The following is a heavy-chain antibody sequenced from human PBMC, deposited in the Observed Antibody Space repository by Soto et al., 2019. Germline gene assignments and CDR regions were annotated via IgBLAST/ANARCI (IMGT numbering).Heavy chain of an antibody. CDR1: GFTFSGSA. CDR3: ATVLLRYSYDAFDM. Sequence: PGGSLRLSCAASGFTFSGSAMHWVRQASGKGLEWVGRIRSKANSYATAYAASVKGRFTISRDDSKNTAYLQMNSLKTEDTAVYYCATVLLRYSYDAFDMWGPGTMVT. D-gene: IGHD3-9*01. J-gene: IGHJ3*02. CDR2: IRSKANSYAT. V-gene: IGHV3-73*01.